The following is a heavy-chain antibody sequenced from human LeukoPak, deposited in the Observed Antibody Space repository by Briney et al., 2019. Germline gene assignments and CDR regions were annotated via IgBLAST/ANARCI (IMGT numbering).Heavy chain of an antibody. D-gene: IGHD3-22*01. Sequence: SVKVSCKASGGTFSSYAISWVRQAPGQGLEWMGGIIPIFGTANYAQKFQGRVTITADESTSTAYMELSSLRSEDTAVYYCASATYYYDSSGYYYFDYWGQGTLVTVPS. V-gene: IGHV1-69*13. J-gene: IGHJ4*02. CDR3: ASATYYYDSSGYYYFDY. CDR1: GGTFSSYA. CDR2: IIPIFGTA.